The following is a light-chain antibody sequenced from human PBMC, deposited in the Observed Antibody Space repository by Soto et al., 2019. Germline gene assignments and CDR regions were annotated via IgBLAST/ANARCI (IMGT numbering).Light chain of an antibody. CDR1: QSVSSK. Sequence: EMVMTQSPATLSVSPGERATLSCRASQSVSSKLAWYQQKPGQAPRLLIYATSTRATGVPARFSGSGSGTEFTLTFSSLQSEDFAVYYCLQYNDWPWTFGQGTKVEIK. CDR3: LQYNDWPWT. CDR2: ATS. J-gene: IGKJ1*01. V-gene: IGKV3-15*01.